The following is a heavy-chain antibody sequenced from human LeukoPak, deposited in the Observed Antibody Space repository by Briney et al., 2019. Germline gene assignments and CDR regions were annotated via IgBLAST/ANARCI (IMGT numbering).Heavy chain of an antibody. CDR3: ARTYCGGDCPVDY. CDR1: GFTFSSYW. V-gene: IGHV3-7*01. CDR2: IKQDGSEK. J-gene: IGHJ4*02. Sequence: GGSQRLSCAASGFTFSSYWMSWVRQAPGKGLEWVANIKQDGSEKYYVDSVKGRFTISRDNAKNSLYLQMNSLRAEDTAVYYCARTYCGGDCPVDYWGQGTLVTVSS. D-gene: IGHD2-21*02.